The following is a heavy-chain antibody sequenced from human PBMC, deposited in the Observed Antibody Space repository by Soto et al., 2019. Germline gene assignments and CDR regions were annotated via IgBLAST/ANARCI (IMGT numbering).Heavy chain of an antibody. J-gene: IGHJ4*02. V-gene: IGHV3-48*01. CDR2: ISSSSSTI. CDR3: ARDFVFLDY. CDR1: GFTFSSYS. D-gene: IGHD3-10*02. Sequence: GGSLRLSCAASGFTFSSYSMNWVRQAPGKGLEWVSYISSSSSTIYYADSVKGRFTISRDNAKNSLYLQMNSLRAEDTAVYYCARDFVFLDYWGQGTLVTVSS.